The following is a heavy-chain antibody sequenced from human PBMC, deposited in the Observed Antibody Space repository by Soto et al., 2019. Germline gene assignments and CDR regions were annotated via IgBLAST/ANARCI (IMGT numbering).Heavy chain of an antibody. V-gene: IGHV3-11*06. D-gene: IGHD2-21*01. CDR3: VRGGGGGQFDS. CDR1: GFTFSDFY. CDR2: ISPKSNYR. J-gene: IGHJ4*02. Sequence: QIQLVESGGGLVKPGGALRLSCEASGFTFSDFYMSWIRQAPGKGLEWLSYISPKSNYREYAESVKGRHTISRDNAKNSLSLQMNSLRVEDTAVYYCVRGGGGGQFDSWGQGTLLTVSS.